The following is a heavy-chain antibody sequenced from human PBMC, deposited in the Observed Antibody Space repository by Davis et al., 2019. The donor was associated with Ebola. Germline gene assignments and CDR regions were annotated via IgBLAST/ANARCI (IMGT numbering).Heavy chain of an antibody. D-gene: IGHD2-2*01. Sequence: AASVKVSCKASGGTSSSNAISWVRQAPGQGLEWMGGINPIFGTANYAQKFQGRVTITADESTSTAYMELSSLRSEDTAVYYCVRDGIVVVPAATKPNWFDPWGQGTLVTVSS. J-gene: IGHJ5*02. CDR3: VRDGIVVVPAATKPNWFDP. CDR1: GGTSSSNA. CDR2: INPIFGTA. V-gene: IGHV1-69*13.